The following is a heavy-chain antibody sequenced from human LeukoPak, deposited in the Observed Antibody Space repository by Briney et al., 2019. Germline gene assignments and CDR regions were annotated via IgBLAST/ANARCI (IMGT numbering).Heavy chain of an antibody. D-gene: IGHD3-16*02. V-gene: IGHV3-53*01. CDR3: ARVQYDYVWGSYLFDY. Sequence: GGSLRLSCAASGFTVSSNYMSWVRQAPGKGLEWVSVIYSGGSTYYADSVKGRFTISRDNSKNTLYLQMNSLRAEDTAVYYCARVQYDYVWGSYLFDYWGQGTLVTVSS. CDR2: IYSGGST. J-gene: IGHJ4*02. CDR1: GFTVSSNY.